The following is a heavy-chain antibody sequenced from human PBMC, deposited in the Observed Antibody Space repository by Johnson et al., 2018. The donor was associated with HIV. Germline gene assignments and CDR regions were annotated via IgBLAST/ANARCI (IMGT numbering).Heavy chain of an antibody. V-gene: IGHV3-30-3*01. J-gene: IGHJ3*02. CDR1: GITFSSYA. Sequence: QVLLVESGGGVVQPGRSLRLSCAASGITFSSYAMHWVRQAPGKGLEWVAVISYDGSNKYYADSVKGRFTISRDNSKNTLYLQMNNLRAEDTAVYYCAREVHIVVVSSCRWAFDIWGQGTMVTVSS. CDR3: AREVHIVVVSSCRWAFDI. CDR2: ISYDGSNK. D-gene: IGHD2-21*01.